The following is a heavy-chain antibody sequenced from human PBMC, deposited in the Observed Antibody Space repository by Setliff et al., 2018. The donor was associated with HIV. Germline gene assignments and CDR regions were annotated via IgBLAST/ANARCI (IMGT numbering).Heavy chain of an antibody. Sequence: GASVKVSCKASGYTFTTYGISWVRQAPGHGLEWMGWISPYIGHTNYAQNFQGRVTMTIDTSTSTAYMELSSLTSEDTAIYYCARDFGGRWTFDYWGQGTLVTVSS. V-gene: IGHV1-18*01. CDR1: GYTFTTYG. CDR2: ISPYIGHT. J-gene: IGHJ4*02. CDR3: ARDFGGRWTFDY. D-gene: IGHD3-10*01.